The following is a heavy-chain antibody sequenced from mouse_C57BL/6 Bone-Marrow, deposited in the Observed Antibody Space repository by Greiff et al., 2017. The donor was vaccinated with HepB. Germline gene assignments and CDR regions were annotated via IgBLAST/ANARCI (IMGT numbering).Heavy chain of an antibody. CDR1: GYAFSSSW. CDR3: ARLKFITTVVATRYFDV. CDR2: IYPGDGDT. D-gene: IGHD1-1*01. V-gene: IGHV1-82*01. J-gene: IGHJ1*03. Sequence: VKLMESGPELVKPGASVKISCKASGYAFSSSWMNWVKQRPGKGLEWIGRIYPGDGDTNYNGKFKGKATLTADKSSSTAYMQLSSLTSEDSAVYFCARLKFITTVVATRYFDVWGTGTTVTVSS.